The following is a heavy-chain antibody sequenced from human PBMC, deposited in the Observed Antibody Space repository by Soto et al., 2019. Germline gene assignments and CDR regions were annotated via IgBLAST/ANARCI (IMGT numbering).Heavy chain of an antibody. CDR3: ARGSGNDP. D-gene: IGHD6-25*01. V-gene: IGHV3-30-3*01. Sequence: QVQLVESRGGVVQPGRSLRLSCAASGFTFSSYAMHWVRQAPGKGLEWVAVISYDGSNKYYADSVKGRFTISRDNSKNTLYLQMNSLRAEDTALYYCARGSGNDPWGQGTLVTVSS. CDR2: ISYDGSNK. J-gene: IGHJ5*02. CDR1: GFTFSSYA.